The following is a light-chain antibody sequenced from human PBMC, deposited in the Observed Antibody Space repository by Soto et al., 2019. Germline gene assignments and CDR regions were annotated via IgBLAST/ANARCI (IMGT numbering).Light chain of an antibody. CDR3: HQYGSSPGT. J-gene: IGKJ1*01. Sequence: EIVLTQSPATLSLSPGERATLSCRASQSVSSYLAWYQQKPGQAPRLLIYDASSRATGIPDRFSGSGSGTDFTLTISRLEPEDFAVFYCHQYGSSPGTFGQGTKVDIK. CDR2: DAS. CDR1: QSVSSY. V-gene: IGKV3-20*01.